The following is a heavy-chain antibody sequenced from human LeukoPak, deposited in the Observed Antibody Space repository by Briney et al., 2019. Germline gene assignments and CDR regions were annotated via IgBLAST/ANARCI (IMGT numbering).Heavy chain of an antibody. CDR3: AKGVTIEGAFDI. V-gene: IGHV3-23*01. Sequence: GGSLRLSCAASGFTFSSYAMSWVRQAPGRGLEWVSAISGSGGSTYYADSVKGRFTISRDNSKNTLYLQMNSLRAEDTAVYYCAKGVTIEGAFDIWGQGTMVTVSS. CDR1: GFTFSSYA. J-gene: IGHJ3*02. D-gene: IGHD3-3*01. CDR2: ISGSGGST.